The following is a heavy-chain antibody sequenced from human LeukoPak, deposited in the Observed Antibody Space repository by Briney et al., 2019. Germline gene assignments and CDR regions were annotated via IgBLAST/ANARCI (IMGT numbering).Heavy chain of an antibody. Sequence: ASVRVSSKASGYTFTGYYMHWVRQAPGQGLEWMGWINPDSGGTNYAQKFQGRVTMTRDTSTSTAYMEMSRLRSDDTAVYYCARGGGILEWLQIYWGQGTLVTVSS. CDR2: INPDSGGT. CDR3: ARGGGILEWLQIY. J-gene: IGHJ4*02. D-gene: IGHD3-3*01. V-gene: IGHV1-2*02. CDR1: GYTFTGYY.